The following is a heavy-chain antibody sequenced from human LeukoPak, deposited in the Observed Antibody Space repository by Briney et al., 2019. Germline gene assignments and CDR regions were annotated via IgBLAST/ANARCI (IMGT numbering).Heavy chain of an antibody. CDR1: GDSISSHY. D-gene: IGHD3-3*01. CDR3: AREIITISGVATFDP. V-gene: IGHV4-59*11. CDR2: IYYSGIT. J-gene: IGHJ5*02. Sequence: SETLSLTCTVSGDSISSHYWTWIRQPPGKRPEWIGYIYYSGITNYNPSLTSRVTISLDTSKNQFSLKLSSVTAADTAVYYCAREIITISGVATFDPWGQGTLVTVSS.